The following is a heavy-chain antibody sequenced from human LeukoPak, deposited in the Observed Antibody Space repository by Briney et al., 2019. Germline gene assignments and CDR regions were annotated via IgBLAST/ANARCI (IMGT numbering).Heavy chain of an antibody. D-gene: IGHD4-17*01. CDR3: ATVSGVTTVSDYGMDV. Sequence: ASVKVSCKVSGYTLTELSMHWVRQAPGKGLEGMGGFDPEDGETIYAQKFQGRVTMTEDTSTDTAYMELSSLRSEDTAVYYCATVSGVTTVSDYGMDVWGQGTTVTVSS. CDR2: FDPEDGET. J-gene: IGHJ6*02. V-gene: IGHV1-24*01. CDR1: GYTLTELS.